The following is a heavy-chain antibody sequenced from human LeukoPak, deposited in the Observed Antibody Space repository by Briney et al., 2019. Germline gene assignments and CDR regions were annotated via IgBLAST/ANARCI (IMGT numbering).Heavy chain of an antibody. CDR3: ARHYVAGPPYFDY. Sequence: PSETLSLTCTVSGGSITSYYWSWIRQPPGKGLEWIGYIYYSGSTNYNPPLKSRVTTSVDTSKNHFSLKLRSVTAADTAVYYCARHYVAGPPYFDYWGQGTLVTVSS. CDR1: GGSITSYY. J-gene: IGHJ4*02. D-gene: IGHD6-19*01. CDR2: IYYSGST. V-gene: IGHV4-59*08.